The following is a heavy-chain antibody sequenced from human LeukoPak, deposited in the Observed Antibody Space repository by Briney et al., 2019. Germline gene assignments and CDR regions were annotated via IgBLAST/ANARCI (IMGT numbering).Heavy chain of an antibody. CDR1: GFTFSSYS. CDR2: ISSSSSYI. D-gene: IGHD3-22*01. J-gene: IGHJ4*02. V-gene: IGHV3-21*01. CDR3: ARDRGYYCDY. Sequence: PGGSLRLSCAASGFTFSSYSMNWVRQAPGKGLEWVSSISSSSSYIDYADSVKGRFTISRDNAKNSLYLQMNSLRAEDTAVYYCARDRGYYCDYWGQGTLVTVSS.